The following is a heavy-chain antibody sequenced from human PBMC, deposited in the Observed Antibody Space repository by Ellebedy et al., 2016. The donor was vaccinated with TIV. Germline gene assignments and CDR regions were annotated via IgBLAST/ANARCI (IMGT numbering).Heavy chain of an antibody. CDR3: AMRGQNDPASFDP. J-gene: IGHJ5*02. Sequence: MPSETLSLTCTVPGASISGDSWTWIRQSPGRGLEWVGHIAFSGVTNYNPSLKGRVTISVDTSNKQLSLKLTSVTAADTAVYYCAMRGQNDPASFDPWGQGTLVTVSP. D-gene: IGHD2/OR15-2a*01. CDR1: GASISGDS. CDR2: IAFSGVT. V-gene: IGHV4-59*12.